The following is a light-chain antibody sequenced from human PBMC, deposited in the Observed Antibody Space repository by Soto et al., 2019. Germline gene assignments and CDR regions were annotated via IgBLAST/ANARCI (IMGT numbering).Light chain of an antibody. Sequence: EFVLTQSPGTLSLSPGERATLSCRASQTVRNNYLAWYQKKPGRAPRLLIYGASIRATGIPDRFSGSGSETDFTLTISRLEPEDFAVYYCQQHGISHITFGQGTRLEI. CDR3: QQHGISHIT. V-gene: IGKV3-20*01. CDR1: QTVRNNY. J-gene: IGKJ5*01. CDR2: GAS.